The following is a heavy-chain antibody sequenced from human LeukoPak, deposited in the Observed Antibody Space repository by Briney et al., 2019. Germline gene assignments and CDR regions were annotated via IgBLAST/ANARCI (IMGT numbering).Heavy chain of an antibody. V-gene: IGHV4-38-2*01. CDR3: ASDVALNWYFF. D-gene: IGHD3-16*01. CDR1: GYSISSGYY. CDR2: IHHSGIT. Sequence: SETLSLTCAVSGYSISSGYYWAWIRQSPGKELEWIGIIHHSGITYYNPSLKRRLTISIDTSNNQFALKLSSVTAADTAVYYCASDVALNWYFFWGQGTLVTVSS. J-gene: IGHJ5*01.